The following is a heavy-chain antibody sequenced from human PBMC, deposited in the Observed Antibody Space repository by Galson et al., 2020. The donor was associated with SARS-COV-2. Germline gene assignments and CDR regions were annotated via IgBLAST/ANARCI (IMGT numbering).Heavy chain of an antibody. CDR3: ATGSPIALSNCFDP. J-gene: IGHJ5*02. V-gene: IGHV1-24*01. CDR1: GYTLTELS. D-gene: IGHD6-13*01. CDR2: FDPDDGET. Sequence: ASVKVSCKASGYTLTELSMHWVRQAPGQGLEWMGGFDPDDGETNYAQKFQGRVTMTEDTSTDTAYMELSSLRSEDTAVYYCATGSPIALSNCFDPWGQGTLVTVSS.